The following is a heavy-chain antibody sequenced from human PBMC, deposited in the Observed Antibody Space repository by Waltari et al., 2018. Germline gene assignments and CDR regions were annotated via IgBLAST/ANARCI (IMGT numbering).Heavy chain of an antibody. CDR1: GYTFTSYD. CDR3: ARAYGDYALDYYYGMDV. V-gene: IGHV1-8*01. Sequence: QVQLVQSGAEVKKPGASVKVSCKASGYTFTSYDINWVRQATGQGLEWMGWMNPNSGNTGYAQKFQGRVTMTRNTSISTAYMELSSLRSEDTAVYYYARAYGDYALDYYYGMDVWGQGTTVTVSS. J-gene: IGHJ6*02. D-gene: IGHD4-17*01. CDR2: MNPNSGNT.